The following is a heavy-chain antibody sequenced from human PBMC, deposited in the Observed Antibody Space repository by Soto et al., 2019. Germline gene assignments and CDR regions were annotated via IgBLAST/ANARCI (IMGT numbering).Heavy chain of an antibody. CDR1: GFTFSSYG. Sequence: GGSLRLSCAASGFTFSSYGMHWVRQAPGKGLEWVAVISYNGSNKYYADSVKGRFTISRDNAKNSLYLQMNSLRAEDTALYYCARAHREYSGYPDSWGQGTLVTVSS. CDR2: ISYNGSNK. D-gene: IGHD5-12*01. V-gene: IGHV3-30*03. J-gene: IGHJ4*02. CDR3: ARAHREYSGYPDS.